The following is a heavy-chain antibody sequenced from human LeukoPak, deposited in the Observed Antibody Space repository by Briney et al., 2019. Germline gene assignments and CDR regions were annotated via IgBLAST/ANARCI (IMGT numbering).Heavy chain of an antibody. CDR3: ASGPLIAAAGTRRFQYFQH. V-gene: IGHV4-4*07. CDR1: GGSISSYY. J-gene: IGHJ1*01. Sequence: PSETLSLTCTVSGGSISSYYWSWIRQPAGKGLEWIGRIYTSGSTNYNPSLKSRVTMSVDTSKNQFSLKLSSVTAADTAVYYCASGPLIAAAGTRRFQYFQHWGQGTLVTVSS. D-gene: IGHD6-13*01. CDR2: IYTSGST.